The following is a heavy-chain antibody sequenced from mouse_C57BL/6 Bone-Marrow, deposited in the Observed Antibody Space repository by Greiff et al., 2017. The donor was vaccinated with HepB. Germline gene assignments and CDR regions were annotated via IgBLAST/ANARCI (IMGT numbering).Heavy chain of an antibody. J-gene: IGHJ4*01. CDR1: GFTFSDYY. CDR2: INYDGSST. V-gene: IGHV5-16*01. CDR3: ELYDGYYYAMDY. D-gene: IGHD2-3*01. Sequence: EVMLVESEGGLVQPGRSMKLSCTASGFTFSDYYMAWVRQVPEKGLEWVANINYDGSSTYYLDSLKSRFIISRDNAKNILYLQMSSLKSEDTATYYCELYDGYYYAMDYCGQGTSVTVSS.